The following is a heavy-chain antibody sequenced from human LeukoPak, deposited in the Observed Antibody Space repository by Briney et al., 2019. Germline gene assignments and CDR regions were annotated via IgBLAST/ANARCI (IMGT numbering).Heavy chain of an antibody. CDR1: GGSISSYY. CDR3: ARDHCSSTSCHRFDP. CDR2: IYTSGST. D-gene: IGHD2-2*01. V-gene: IGHV4-4*07. Sequence: SDTLSLTCTVSGGSISSYYWSWIRQPAGKGLEWIGRIYTSGSTNYNPSLKSRVTMSVDTSKNQFSLKLSSVTAADTAVYYCARDHCSSTSCHRFDPWGQGTLVTVSS. J-gene: IGHJ5*02.